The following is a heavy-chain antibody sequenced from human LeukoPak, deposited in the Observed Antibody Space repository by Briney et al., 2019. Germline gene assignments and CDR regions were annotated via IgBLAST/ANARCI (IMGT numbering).Heavy chain of an antibody. CDR2: ISYSRTT. CDR3: ARQMNTVTADY. V-gene: IGHV4-39*01. D-gene: IGHD4-17*01. Sequence: NPSETLSLTCTVSGVSLSRSTYYWGWIRQPPEKGLEWIASISYSRTTYYNPSLNSRVTISIDTSKNQFSLRLSSVTAAETAVYYCARQMNTVTADYWGQGTLVTVSS. CDR1: GVSLSRSTYY. J-gene: IGHJ4*02.